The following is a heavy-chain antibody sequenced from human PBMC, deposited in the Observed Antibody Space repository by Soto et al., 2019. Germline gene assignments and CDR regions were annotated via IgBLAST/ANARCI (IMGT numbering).Heavy chain of an antibody. CDR1: GGSISSYY. D-gene: IGHD4-17*01. CDR3: ARTYGDYDDDYYYYYYMDV. V-gene: IGHV4-59*01. CDR2: IYYSGST. J-gene: IGHJ6*03. Sequence: SETLSLTCTVSGGSISSYYWSWIRQPPGKGLEWIGYIYYSGSTNYNPSLKSRVTISVDTSKNQFSLKLSSVTAADTAVYYCARTYGDYDDDYYYYYYMDVWGKGTTVTVSS.